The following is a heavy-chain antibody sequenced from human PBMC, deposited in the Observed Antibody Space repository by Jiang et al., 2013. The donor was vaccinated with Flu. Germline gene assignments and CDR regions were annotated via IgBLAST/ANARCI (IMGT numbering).Heavy chain of an antibody. Sequence: SGAEVKKPGASVKVSCKASGYTFTSYYMHWVRQAPGQGLEWMGIINPSGGSTSYAQKFQGRVTMTRDTSTSTVYMELSSLRSEDTAVYYCARGLPMTTVTTTYDDYWGQGTLVTVSS. J-gene: IGHJ4*02. CDR2: INPSGGST. CDR3: ARGLPMTTVTTTYDDY. D-gene: IGHD4-17*01. V-gene: IGHV1-46*01. CDR1: GYTFTSYY.